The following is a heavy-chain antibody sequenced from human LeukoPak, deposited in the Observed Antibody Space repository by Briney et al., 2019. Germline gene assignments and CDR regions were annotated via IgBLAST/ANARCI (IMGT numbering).Heavy chain of an antibody. CDR2: IYYDDRT. V-gene: IGHV3-53*01. D-gene: IGHD2-2*01. CDR1: GFTVSDNS. Sequence: GGSLRLSCTVSGFTVSDNSMSWVRQAPGKGLEWVSFIYYDDRTHYSDSVKGRFTISRDNSKNTLYLQMNSLRAEDTAVYYCAKDLGRYQLLGSLTDYWGQGTLVTVSS. J-gene: IGHJ4*02. CDR3: AKDLGRYQLLGSLTDY.